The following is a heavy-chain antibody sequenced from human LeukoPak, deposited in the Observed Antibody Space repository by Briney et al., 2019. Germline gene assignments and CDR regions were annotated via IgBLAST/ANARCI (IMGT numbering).Heavy chain of an antibody. CDR3: ARVGYDYVWGSYRPRYYFDY. D-gene: IGHD3-16*02. V-gene: IGHV1-2*02. CDR2: INPNSGAT. Sequence: ASVKVSCKASGYILTDYHMHWVRQAPGQGLEWMGWINPNSGATNFAQKFQGRVTLTRDTSISTAYMELSRLRSDDTAVYYCARVGYDYVWGSYRPRYYFDYWGQGTLVTVSS. J-gene: IGHJ4*02. CDR1: GYILTDYH.